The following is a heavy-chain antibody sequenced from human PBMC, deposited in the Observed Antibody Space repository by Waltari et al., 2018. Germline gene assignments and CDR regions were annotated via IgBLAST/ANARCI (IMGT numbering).Heavy chain of an antibody. D-gene: IGHD1-26*01. CDR2: IYYNGAT. CDR1: GGSISPTIYY. Sequence: QLQLQESGPGLVKPSETLSLTCTVSGGSISPTIYYCGWLRQPPGKGLEWIGTIYYNGATQYNSSLKSRVTMSIDTSKNQFSLKLTSVTAADTAVYYCAREARVGASASGGYWGQGTLVTVSS. CDR3: AREARVGASASGGY. V-gene: IGHV4-39*07. J-gene: IGHJ4*02.